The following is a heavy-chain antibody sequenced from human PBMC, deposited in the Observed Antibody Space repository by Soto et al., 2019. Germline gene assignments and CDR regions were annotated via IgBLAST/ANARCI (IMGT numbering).Heavy chain of an antibody. CDR3: TSGQRPLRFLEWLSRYYFDF. CDR1: GYTLTKLS. J-gene: IGHJ4*02. Sequence: QVQLVQSGAEVKKPGASVKVSCKVSGYTLTKLSLHWVRQAPGKGLEWMGGFDPEDGETIYAQKFQGRVTMTEDTSTDTAYMELNSLRSEDTAVYYCTSGQRPLRFLEWLSRYYFDFWGQGTLVTVSS. V-gene: IGHV1-24*01. CDR2: FDPEDGET. D-gene: IGHD3-3*01.